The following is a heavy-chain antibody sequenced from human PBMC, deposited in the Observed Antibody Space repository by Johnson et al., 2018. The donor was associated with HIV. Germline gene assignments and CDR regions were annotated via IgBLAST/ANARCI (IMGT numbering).Heavy chain of an antibody. D-gene: IGHD3-9*01. CDR1: GFIFSDYY. CDR2: ISSSGSTI. V-gene: IGHV3-11*01. CDR3: AKQTQAATARYFDGPDALDI. Sequence: QVQLMESGGGLVKPGGSLRLSCAASGFIFSDYYMSWIRQAPGKGLEWVSYISSSGSTIYYADSVKGRFTISRDNSKNSLYLQMNILRAEETAVYYGAKQTQAATARYFDGPDALDIWGQGPMVTVSS. J-gene: IGHJ3*02.